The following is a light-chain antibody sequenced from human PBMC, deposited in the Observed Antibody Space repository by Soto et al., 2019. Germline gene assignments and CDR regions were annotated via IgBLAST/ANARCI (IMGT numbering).Light chain of an antibody. V-gene: IGKV3-20*01. Sequence: EIVLTQSPGTLSLSPGERATLSCRASQSVSSSYLAWYQQKPGQAPRPPLYGASNRATGIPDGLSGSGSGTDFTLTFSRVEPEDFAVYYCQEYGNSLWTVGKGTKMESK. CDR3: QEYGNSLWT. J-gene: IGKJ1*01. CDR2: GAS. CDR1: QSVSSSY.